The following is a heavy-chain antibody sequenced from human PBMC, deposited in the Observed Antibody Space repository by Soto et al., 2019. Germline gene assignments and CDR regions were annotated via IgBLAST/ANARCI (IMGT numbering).Heavy chain of an antibody. CDR3: ARCRLRTVRVGVNWFDP. CDR1: GGSFSGYY. CDR2: INHSGST. Sequence: QVQLQQWGAGLLKPSETLSLTCAVYGGSFSGYYWSWIRQPPGKGLEWIGEINHSGSTNYNPSLKGRVTIPVDTSKNQFSLKLSSVTAAVTAVYYCARCRLRTVRVGVNWFDPWGQGTLVTVSS. V-gene: IGHV4-34*01. D-gene: IGHD3-16*01. J-gene: IGHJ5*02.